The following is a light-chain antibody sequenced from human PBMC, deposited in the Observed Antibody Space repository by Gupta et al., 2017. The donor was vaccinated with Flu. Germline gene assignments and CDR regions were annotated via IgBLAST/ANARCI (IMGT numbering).Light chain of an antibody. CDR1: NSNIGRYP. CDR3: AVWDDSLSDHYV. Sequence: QSALTQPPPASGTPGQRVTFSCYGSNSNIGRYPVDWYQQVPGTAPTLLIYDFSDRPSGVPDRFSGSKSGTSASLAISGLQSEDEADYYCAVWDDSLSDHYVFGSGTKVTVL. CDR2: DFS. V-gene: IGLV1-44*01. J-gene: IGLJ1*01.